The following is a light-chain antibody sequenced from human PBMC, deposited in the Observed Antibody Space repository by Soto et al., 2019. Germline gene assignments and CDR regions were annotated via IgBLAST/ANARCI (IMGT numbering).Light chain of an antibody. Sequence: EIVLTQSPDTLSLCPGERATLSCRASQSVSGSYLAWYQQRPGQPPRLLIYGASSRATGIPERFSGSGSGTDFTLTISRLEPEDFAVYYCQQYGSSPPRNTFGQGTKLEIK. CDR1: QSVSGSY. CDR3: QQYGSSPPRNT. V-gene: IGKV3-20*01. CDR2: GAS. J-gene: IGKJ2*01.